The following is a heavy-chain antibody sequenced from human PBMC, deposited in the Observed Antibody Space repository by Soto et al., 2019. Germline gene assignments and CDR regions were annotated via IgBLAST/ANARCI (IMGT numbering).Heavy chain of an antibody. CDR2: ISSSSSTI. J-gene: IGHJ6*02. D-gene: IGHD6-6*01. Sequence: PGGSXRLSCPASGFTFSSYSMNWVRQAPGKGLEWVSYISSSSSTIYYADSVKGRFTISRDNAKNSLYLQMNSLRDEDTAVYYCARLEYSSSSYGMDVWGQGTTVTVS. CDR3: ARLEYSSSSYGMDV. V-gene: IGHV3-48*02. CDR1: GFTFSSYS.